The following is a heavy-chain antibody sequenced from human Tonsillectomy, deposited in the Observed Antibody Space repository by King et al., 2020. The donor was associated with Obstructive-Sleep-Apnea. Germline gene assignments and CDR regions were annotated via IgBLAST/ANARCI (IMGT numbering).Heavy chain of an antibody. J-gene: IGHJ4*02. CDR3: ARDSSSPGDFDY. CDR2: IYYSGST. Sequence: HVQLQESGPGLVKPSQTLSLTCTVSGGSISSGGYYWSWIRQHPGKGLEWIGYIYYSGSTYYNPSLKSRVTISVDTSKNQFSLKLSSVTAADTAVYYCARDSSSPGDFDYWGQGTLVTVSS. D-gene: IGHD6-6*01. V-gene: IGHV4-31*03. CDR1: GGSISSGGYY.